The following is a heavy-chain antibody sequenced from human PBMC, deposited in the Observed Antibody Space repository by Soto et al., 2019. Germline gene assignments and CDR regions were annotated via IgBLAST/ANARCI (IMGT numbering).Heavy chain of an antibody. Sequence: GGSLRLSCAASGFTFDTYWMSWVRQAPGKGPEWLSGINSDGTISSYADSVKGRSTISRDNARNTLSLQMNGLRADDTAVYYCARLSGDHSAFFSYGMDAWGQGTTVTVSS. J-gene: IGHJ6*02. CDR1: GFTFDTYW. V-gene: IGHV3-74*01. CDR3: ARLSGDHSAFFSYGMDA. CDR2: INSDGTIS. D-gene: IGHD2-21*01.